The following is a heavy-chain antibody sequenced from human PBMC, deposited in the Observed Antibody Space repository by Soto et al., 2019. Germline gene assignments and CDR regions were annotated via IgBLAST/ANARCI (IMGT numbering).Heavy chain of an antibody. CDR3: AKDLSRNDYDFDY. D-gene: IGHD5-12*01. CDR1: GFTFNIYA. J-gene: IGHJ4*02. V-gene: IGHV3-23*01. CDR2: ISVSDGST. Sequence: GGSLRLSCAASGFTFNIYAMSLVRQSPGKGLEWVSVISVSDGSTYYADSVKGRFTISRDNSKNTLYLQMNSLRAEDTAVYYCAKDLSRNDYDFDYWGQGTLVTVSS.